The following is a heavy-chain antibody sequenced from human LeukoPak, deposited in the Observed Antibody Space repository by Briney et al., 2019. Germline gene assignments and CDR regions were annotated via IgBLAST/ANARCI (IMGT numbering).Heavy chain of an antibody. Sequence: PSHTLSLTCTVSGDSLNSGEYYCGWVRQPPGKGLEWIGRIYTSGSTNYNPSLKTRVTISVDTSKNQFSLKLSSVTAADTAVYYCARDPRAVVLPRPFDYWGQGTLVTVSS. CDR3: ARDPRAVVLPRPFDY. D-gene: IGHD6-19*01. CDR2: IYTSGST. V-gene: IGHV4-61*02. J-gene: IGHJ4*02. CDR1: GDSLNSGEYY.